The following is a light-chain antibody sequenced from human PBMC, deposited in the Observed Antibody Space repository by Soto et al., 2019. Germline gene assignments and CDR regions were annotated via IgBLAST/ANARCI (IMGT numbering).Light chain of an antibody. J-gene: IGKJ4*01. V-gene: IGKV1-27*01. CDR2: AAS. CDR1: QDIGNF. Sequence: ILMTQSPSSLSAFVGDRVTITCRASQDIGNFLAWYQQKPGKVPKLLIYAASTLQSGVPSRFIGSGSGTDFTLTISSLQPEDVATYYCQKCKVAPFTFGGGTKVKIK. CDR3: QKCKVAPFT.